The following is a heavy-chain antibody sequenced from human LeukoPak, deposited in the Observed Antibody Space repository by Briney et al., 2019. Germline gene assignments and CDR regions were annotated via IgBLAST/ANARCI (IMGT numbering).Heavy chain of an antibody. J-gene: IGHJ6*02. V-gene: IGHV1-18*01. D-gene: IGHD1-26*01. CDR2: ISAYNGNT. Sequence: ASVKVSCKASGYTFTSYGISWVRQAPGQGLEWMGWISAYNGNTNYAQKLQGRVTMTTDTSTSTAYMELSSLRSEDTAVYYCARVVGATTHYYYYGMDVWGQGTTVTVSS. CDR1: GYTFTSYG. CDR3: ARVVGATTHYYYYGMDV.